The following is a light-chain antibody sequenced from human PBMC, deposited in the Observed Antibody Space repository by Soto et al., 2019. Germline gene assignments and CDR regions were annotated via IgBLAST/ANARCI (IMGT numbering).Light chain of an antibody. J-gene: IGKJ4*01. CDR2: GVS. CDR1: QSIDSY. Sequence: DIHMTQSPSSLYASIGDRVTITCRASQSIDSYLNWYQQKGGKAPKLLIYGVSKLQSGVPPRFSGSGSGTEFTLTITGLQPEDFATYDCQQSYSSPLLAFGGGTKVEIK. CDR3: QQSYSSPLLA. V-gene: IGKV1-39*01.